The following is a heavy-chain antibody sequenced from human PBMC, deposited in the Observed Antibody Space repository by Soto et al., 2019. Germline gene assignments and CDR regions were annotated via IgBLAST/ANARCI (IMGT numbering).Heavy chain of an antibody. D-gene: IGHD6-13*01. CDR1: GYTFTSYG. CDR2: ISAYNGNT. V-gene: IGHV1-18*04. J-gene: IGHJ4*02. Sequence: GSVKGYFHSCGYTFTSYGISWVRQAPGQGLEWMGWISAYNGNTNYAQKLQGRVTMTTDTSTSTAYMELRSLRSDDTAVYYCARAWEAAGPGDYWGQGTMVTGSS. CDR3: ARAWEAAGPGDY.